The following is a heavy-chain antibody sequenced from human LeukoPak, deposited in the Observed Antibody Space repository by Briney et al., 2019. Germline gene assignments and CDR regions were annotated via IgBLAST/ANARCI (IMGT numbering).Heavy chain of an antibody. CDR2: ISGSGGST. Sequence: GGSLRLSCAASGFTFSSYAMSWVRQAPGKGLEWVSAISGSGGSTYYADSVKGRFTISRDNSKNTLYLQMNSLRAEDTAVYYCAKDLLVAVAGRNAFDYWGQGTLVTVSS. D-gene: IGHD6-19*01. CDR3: AKDLLVAVAGRNAFDY. V-gene: IGHV3-23*01. J-gene: IGHJ4*02. CDR1: GFTFSSYA.